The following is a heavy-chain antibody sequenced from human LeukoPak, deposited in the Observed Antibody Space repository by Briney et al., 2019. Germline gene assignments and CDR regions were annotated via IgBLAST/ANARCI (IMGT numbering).Heavy chain of an antibody. J-gene: IGHJ4*02. CDR2: IGPNSGGT. CDR1: GYTFTDYY. Sequence: ASVTVSFKASGYTFTDYYVHWVRQAPGQGLEWLGRIGPNSGGTNYAQEFQGRVTMTTDTSISTAYMELSGLRSDDTAVYYCARTMASPGSSYWGQGALVAVSS. CDR3: ARTMASPGSSY. D-gene: IGHD6-13*01. V-gene: IGHV1-2*02.